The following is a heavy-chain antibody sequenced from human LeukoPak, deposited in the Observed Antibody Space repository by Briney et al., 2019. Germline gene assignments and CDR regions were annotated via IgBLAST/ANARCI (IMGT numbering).Heavy chain of an antibody. V-gene: IGHV1-69*04. Sequence: GASVKVSCKASGVTFSSYAISWVRQAPGQGIEWLGRIIPIFGIANYAQKFQGRVTITADKSTSTAYMELSSLRSEDTAVYYCARGGGSYSDDAFDIWGQGTMVTVSS. J-gene: IGHJ3*02. CDR1: GVTFSSYA. CDR3: ARGGGSYSDDAFDI. D-gene: IGHD1-26*01. CDR2: IIPIFGIA.